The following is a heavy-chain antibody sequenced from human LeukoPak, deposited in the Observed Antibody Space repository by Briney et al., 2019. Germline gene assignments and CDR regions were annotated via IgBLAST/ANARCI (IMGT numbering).Heavy chain of an antibody. V-gene: IGHV4-59*01. CDR1: GGSISSYY. CDR2: IYYSGST. CDR3: ASGHCSSTSCYVFDY. Sequence: SGTLSLTCTVSGGSISSYYWSWIRQPPGKGLEWIGYIYYSGSTNYNPSLKSRVTISVDTSKNQFSLKLSSVTAADTAVYYCASGHCSSTSCYVFDYWGQGTLVTVSS. D-gene: IGHD2-2*01. J-gene: IGHJ4*02.